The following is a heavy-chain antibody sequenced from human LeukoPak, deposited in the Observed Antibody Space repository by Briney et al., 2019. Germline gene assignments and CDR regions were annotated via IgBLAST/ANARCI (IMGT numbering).Heavy chain of an antibody. D-gene: IGHD2-2*01. CDR3: ARDPWAYQLLYYLDY. CDR2: ISYDGSNK. V-gene: IGHV3-30*04. J-gene: IGHJ4*02. Sequence: GRSLRLSCAASGFTFSSYAMHWVRQAPGKGLVWVAVISYDGSNKYYADSVKGRFTISRDNSKNTLYLQMNSLRAEDTAVYYCARDPWAYQLLYYLDYWGQGTLVTVSS. CDR1: GFTFSSYA.